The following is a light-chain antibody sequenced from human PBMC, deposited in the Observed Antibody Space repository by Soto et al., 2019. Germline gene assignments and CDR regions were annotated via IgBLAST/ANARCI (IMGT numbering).Light chain of an antibody. CDR1: NSNIGSNY. J-gene: IGLJ3*02. CDR2: RNN. CDR3: AAWDDSLSGPQV. Sequence: QSVLTQPPSASGTPGQRVTISCSGGNSNIGSNYVYWYQQLPGSAPQLLIYRNNQRPSGVPDRFSGSKSGTSASLAISGLRSEDEADYYCAAWDDSLSGPQVFGGGTKLTVL. V-gene: IGLV1-47*01.